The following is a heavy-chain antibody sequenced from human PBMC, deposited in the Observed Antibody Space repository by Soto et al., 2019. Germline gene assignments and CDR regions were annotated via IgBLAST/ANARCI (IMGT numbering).Heavy chain of an antibody. CDR1: GGSISSGSYY. CDR2: IYYSGST. Sequence: PSETLSLTCAVSGGSISSGSYYWSWIRQPPGKGLEWIGYIYYSGSTNYNPSLKSRVTISVDTSKNQFSLKLSSVTAADTAVYYCARGAPLPLEWLPPYYFDYWGQGTLVTVSS. D-gene: IGHD3-3*01. V-gene: IGHV4-61*01. J-gene: IGHJ4*02. CDR3: ARGAPLPLEWLPPYYFDY.